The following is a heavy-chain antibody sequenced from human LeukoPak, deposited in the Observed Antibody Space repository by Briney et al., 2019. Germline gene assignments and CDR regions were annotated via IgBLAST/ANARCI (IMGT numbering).Heavy chain of an antibody. CDR2: IYYSGST. V-gene: IGHV4-59*02. CDR3: ARVYSSGWYYFDY. J-gene: IGHJ4*02. CDR1: GFTVSSNY. Sequence: GSLRLSCAASGFTVSSNYMSWIRQPPGKGLEWIGYIYYSGSTNYNPSLKSRVTISVDTSKNQFSLKLGSVTAADTAVYYCARVYSSGWYYFDYWGQGTLVTVSS. D-gene: IGHD6-19*01.